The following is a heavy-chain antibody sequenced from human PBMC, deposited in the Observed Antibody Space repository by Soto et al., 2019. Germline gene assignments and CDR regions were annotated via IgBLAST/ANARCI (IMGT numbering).Heavy chain of an antibody. CDR1: GFSFSNYG. J-gene: IGHJ4*02. D-gene: IGHD3-10*01. V-gene: IGHV3-30*03. Sequence: QVQLVESGGGVVQPGRSLRLSCAASGFSFSNYGVNWVRQPLGKGLACVAVISNDGSTPYYADSVKGRFTISRDNSKHTLTLQKTSVNPEDTAIYYCHLDEYGKFWGQGALVTVSS. CDR2: ISNDGSTP. CDR3: HLDEYGKF.